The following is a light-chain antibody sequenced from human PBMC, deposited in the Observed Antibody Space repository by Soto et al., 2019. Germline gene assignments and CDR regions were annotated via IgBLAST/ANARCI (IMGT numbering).Light chain of an antibody. V-gene: IGLV2-11*01. CDR1: SSDVGGYNY. Sequence: SVLTQPRSVSGSPGQSVTISCTGSSSDVGGYNYVSWYQQHPGRAPKVMIYDVSKRPSGVPDRFSGSKSGNTASLTISGLQAADEADYYCCSYAGSYTYVFGTGTKVTV. CDR2: DVS. CDR3: CSYAGSYTYV. J-gene: IGLJ1*01.